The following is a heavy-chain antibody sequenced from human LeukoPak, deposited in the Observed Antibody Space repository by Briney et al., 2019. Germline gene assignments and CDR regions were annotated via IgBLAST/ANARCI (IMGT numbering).Heavy chain of an antibody. J-gene: IGHJ4*02. Sequence: GESLKISCKGSGYSFTTYWIGWVRQMPGKDLEWMGIIYPGDSDTKYNPAFQGQVTMSADKSISTAYLLWSSLKASDTAMYYCARRGVNCGYFDQGGQGTLVTVSS. CDR2: IYPGDSDT. CDR1: GYSFTTYW. D-gene: IGHD2-21*01. V-gene: IGHV5-51*01. CDR3: ARRGVNCGYFDQ.